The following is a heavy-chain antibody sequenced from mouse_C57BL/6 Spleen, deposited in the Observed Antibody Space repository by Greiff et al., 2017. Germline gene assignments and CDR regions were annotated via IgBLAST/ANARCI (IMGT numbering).Heavy chain of an antibody. J-gene: IGHJ1*03. CDR3: ASPATTVVDWYFDV. D-gene: IGHD1-1*01. CDR2: INPSSGYT. V-gene: IGHV1-4*01. Sequence: VQLQQSGAELARPGASVKMSCKASGYTFTSYTMHWVKQRPGQGLEWIGYINPSSGYTKYNQKFKDKATLTADKSSSTAYMQLSSLASEDSAVYYCASPATTVVDWYFDVWGTGTTVTVSS. CDR1: GYTFTSYT.